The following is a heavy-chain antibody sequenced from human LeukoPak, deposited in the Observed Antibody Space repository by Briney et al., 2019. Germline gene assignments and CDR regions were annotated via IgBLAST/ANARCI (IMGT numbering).Heavy chain of an antibody. J-gene: IGHJ5*02. CDR2: FYNSGST. V-gene: IGHV4-61*02. CDR1: GGSISSGSYY. Sequence: PSQTLSLTCTVSGGSISSGSYYWSWIRQPAGEGLEWIGRFYNSGSTNYNPSLNTRVTISVDTSKNQFSLKLSSVTAADTAVYYCAVEGGSGSYPWGQGTLVTVSS. CDR3: AVEGGSGSYP. D-gene: IGHD3-10*01.